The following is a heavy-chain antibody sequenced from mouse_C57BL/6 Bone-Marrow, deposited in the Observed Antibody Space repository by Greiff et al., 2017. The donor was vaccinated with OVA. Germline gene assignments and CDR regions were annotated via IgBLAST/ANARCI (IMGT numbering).Heavy chain of an antibody. CDR1: GYSITSGYY. D-gene: IGHD2-4*01. CDR2: ISYDGSN. CDR3: ARDQDYWFAY. V-gene: IGHV3-6*01. Sequence: EESGPGLVKPSQSLSLTCSVTGYSITSGYYWNWIRQFPGNKLEWMGYISYDGSNNYNPSLKNRISITRDTSKNQFFLKLNSVTTEDTATYYCARDQDYWFAYWGQGTLVTVSA. J-gene: IGHJ3*01.